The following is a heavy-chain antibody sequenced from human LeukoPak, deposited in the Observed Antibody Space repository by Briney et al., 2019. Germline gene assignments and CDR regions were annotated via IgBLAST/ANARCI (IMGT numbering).Heavy chain of an antibody. CDR3: ARGPAGVRGVIIFRNWFDP. J-gene: IGHJ5*02. CDR1: GYTFTSYD. CDR2: MNPNSGNT. D-gene: IGHD3-10*01. V-gene: IGHV1-8*01. Sequence: ASVKVFCKASGYTFTSYDINWVRQATGQGLEWMGWMNPNSGNTGYAQKFQGRVTMTRNTSISTAYMELSSLRSEDTAVYYCARGPAGVRGVIIFRNWFDPWGQGTLVTVSS.